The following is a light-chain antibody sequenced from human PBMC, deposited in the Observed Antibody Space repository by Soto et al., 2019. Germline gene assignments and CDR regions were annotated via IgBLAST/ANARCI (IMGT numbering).Light chain of an antibody. CDR1: QSVRSTY. CDR2: GAS. Sequence: EIVMTQSPVTLSVSPGERATLSCRASQSVRSTYLAWYQQRPGQAPRLLIYGASTRAAGLPARFSGSGSGTEFTLTISSLQSEDFAVYYCQQYNDWPRTFGQGTKVDIK. J-gene: IGKJ1*01. CDR3: QQYNDWPRT. V-gene: IGKV3-15*01.